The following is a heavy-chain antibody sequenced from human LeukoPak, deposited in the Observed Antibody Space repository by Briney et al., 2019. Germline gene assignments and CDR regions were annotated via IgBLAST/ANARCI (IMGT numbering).Heavy chain of an antibody. Sequence: GGSLRLSCAVSGFTLSGDWMHWVRQAPGKGLEWVSRMNQDGSDTSYADSVKGRFTISRDNAKNTVYLQMNSLRAEDSAVYYCATVFGYWGQGTLVTVSS. J-gene: IGHJ4*02. V-gene: IGHV3-74*01. CDR2: MNQDGSDT. CDR1: GFTLSGDW. CDR3: ATVFGY.